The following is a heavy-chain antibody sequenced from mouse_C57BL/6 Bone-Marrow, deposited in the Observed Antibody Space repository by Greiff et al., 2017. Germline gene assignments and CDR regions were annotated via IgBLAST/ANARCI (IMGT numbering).Heavy chain of an antibody. CDR3: ARSGGNYVSYLYFDV. D-gene: IGHD2-1*01. J-gene: IGHJ1*03. Sequence: QVQLKQPGAELVKPGASVKLSCKASGYTFTSYWMHWVKQRPGQGLEWIGMIHPNSGSTNYNEKFKSKATLTVAKSSSTAYMQLSSLTSEDSAVYDCARSGGNYVSYLYFDVWGTGTTVTVSS. V-gene: IGHV1-64*01. CDR1: GYTFTSYW. CDR2: IHPNSGST.